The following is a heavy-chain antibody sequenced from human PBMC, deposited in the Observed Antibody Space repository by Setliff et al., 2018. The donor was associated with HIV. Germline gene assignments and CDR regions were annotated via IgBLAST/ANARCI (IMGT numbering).Heavy chain of an antibody. CDR2: IYYNGRT. J-gene: IGHJ6*02. V-gene: IGHV4-31*03. CDR3: VRERRRSPLSYGLDV. CDR1: GGSISSGGYY. Sequence: KTSETLSLTCTVSGGSISSGGYYWNWIRQYPVKGLEWIGHIYYNGRTLFNPALGTRLNMSVDTSENQFSLHLNSVTAADTAVYYCVRERRRSPLSYGLDVWGQGTTVTV.